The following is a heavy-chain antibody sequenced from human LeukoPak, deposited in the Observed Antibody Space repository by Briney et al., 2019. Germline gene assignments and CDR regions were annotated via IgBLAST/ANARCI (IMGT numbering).Heavy chain of an antibody. D-gene: IGHD5-24*01. CDR1: GGSISSYY. CDR2: IYTSGST. J-gene: IGHJ4*02. V-gene: IGHV4-4*07. Sequence: PSETLSLTCTVSGGSISSYYWSWIRQPPGKGLEWIGRIYTSGSTNYNPSLKSRVTMSVDTSKNQFSLKLSSVTAADTAVYYCARGVRRWLHMYYFDYWGQGTLVTVSS. CDR3: ARGVRRWLHMYYFDY.